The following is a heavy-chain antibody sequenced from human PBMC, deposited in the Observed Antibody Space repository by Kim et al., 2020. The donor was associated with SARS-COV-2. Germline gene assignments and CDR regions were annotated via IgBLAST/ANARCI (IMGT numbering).Heavy chain of an antibody. V-gene: IGHV5-51*01. CDR3: ARRGTTGWYRY. J-gene: IGHJ4*02. CDR1: GYTFSTYG. D-gene: IGHD6-19*01. CDR2: IYPSDFDT. Sequence: GESLKISCQVSGYTFSTYGIAWVRQMPGKGLEWMGIIYPSDFDTRYSSSFQGQVTISADKSISTAYLQWSSLRASDTATYYCARRGTTGWYRYWGQGTLVTVSS.